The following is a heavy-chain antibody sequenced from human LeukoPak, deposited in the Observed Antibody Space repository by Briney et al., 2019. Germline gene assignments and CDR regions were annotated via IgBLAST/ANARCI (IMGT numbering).Heavy chain of an antibody. J-gene: IGHJ4*02. D-gene: IGHD3-10*01. CDR1: GGTFSTYC. CDR3: AKEDDYDSWNYFDY. CDR2: IGISGVTT. Sequence: GGSLRLSCAASGGTFSTYCMSWVRQAPGKGLEWVSGIGISGVTTYYADSVKGRFTISRDNSKNTLYLQMDSLRAEDTAVYYCAKEDDYDSWNYFDYWAQGTLVTVSS. V-gene: IGHV3-23*01.